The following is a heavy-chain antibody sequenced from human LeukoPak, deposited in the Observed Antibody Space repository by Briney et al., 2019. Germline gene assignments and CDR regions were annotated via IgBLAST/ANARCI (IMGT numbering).Heavy chain of an antibody. CDR3: AAPRTYGSGSFDYDAFDI. V-gene: IGHV1-24*01. CDR1: GYTLTELS. Sequence: ASVKVSCKVSGYTLTELSMHWVRQAPGKGLEWMGGFDPEDGETICAQKFQGRVTMTEDTSTDTAYMELSSLRSEDTAVYYCAAPRTYGSGSFDYDAFDIWGQGTMVTVSS. D-gene: IGHD3-10*01. J-gene: IGHJ3*02. CDR2: FDPEDGET.